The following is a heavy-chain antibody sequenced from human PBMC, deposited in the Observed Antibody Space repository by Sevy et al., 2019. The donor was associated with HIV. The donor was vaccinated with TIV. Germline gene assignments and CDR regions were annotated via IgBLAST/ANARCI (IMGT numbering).Heavy chain of an antibody. CDR3: AGENAWGRGYS. J-gene: IGHJ4*02. V-gene: IGHV4-59*08. CDR2: IYYNGHI. CDR1: GGSLTSLC. Sequence: SETLSLTCTVSGGSLTSLCWNWVRQPPGKGLEWIENIYYNGHIKYNPYLESRVTLSLDTSKNQFSLRLSSVTAADTAMYYCAGENAWGRGYSWGQGTLVTVSS. D-gene: IGHD1-26*01.